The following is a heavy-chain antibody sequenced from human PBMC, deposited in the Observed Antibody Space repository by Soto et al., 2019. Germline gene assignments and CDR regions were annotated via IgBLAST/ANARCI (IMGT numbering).Heavy chain of an antibody. CDR1: GFTFSSYA. J-gene: IGHJ4*02. V-gene: IGHV3-23*01. CDR3: AKDSGAAPGYCTNGVCYTQADYFDY. D-gene: IGHD2-8*01. Sequence: GGSLRLSCAASGFTFSSYAMSWVRQAPGKGLEWVSAISGSGGSTYYADSVKGRFTISRDNSKNTLYLQMNSRRAEDTAVYYCAKDSGAAPGYCTNGVCYTQADYFDYWGQGTLVTVSS. CDR2: ISGSGGST.